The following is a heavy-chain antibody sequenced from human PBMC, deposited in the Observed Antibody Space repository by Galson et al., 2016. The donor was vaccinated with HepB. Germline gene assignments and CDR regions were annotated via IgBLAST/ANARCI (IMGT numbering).Heavy chain of an antibody. D-gene: IGHD6-19*01. CDR2: IWYDGETK. Sequence: SLRLSCAASGFSFSLYGMHWVRQAPGKGLEWVALIWYDGETKYSADSVKGRFTISRDNSDNTLYLQMNSLRAEDTAVYYCARARYSSSWFGDFDYWGQGTLVIVSS. CDR1: GFSFSLYG. V-gene: IGHV3-33*01. CDR3: ARARYSSSWFGDFDY. J-gene: IGHJ4*02.